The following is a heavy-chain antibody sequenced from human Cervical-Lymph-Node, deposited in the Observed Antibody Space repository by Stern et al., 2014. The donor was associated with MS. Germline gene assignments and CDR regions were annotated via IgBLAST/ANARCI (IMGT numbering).Heavy chain of an antibody. CDR1: GYDFNNYW. J-gene: IGHJ4*02. CDR3: ARRTGYFDY. Sequence: VQLGQSGAEVKEPGESLKISCKTSGYDFNNYWIGWVRQMPGKGLEWMGIVFPADSDTRYSPSFQGQVTISADASISTAYLQWSSLKASDTAIYYCARRTGYFDYWGQGTLVTVSS. V-gene: IGHV5-51*01. CDR2: VFPADSDT.